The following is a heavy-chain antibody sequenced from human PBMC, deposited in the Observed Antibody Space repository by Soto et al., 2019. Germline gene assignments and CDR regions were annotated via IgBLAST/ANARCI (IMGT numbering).Heavy chain of an antibody. V-gene: IGHV3-23*01. Sequence: GGSLRLSWAASGGTFGGYAMXWVLQAPGKGLEWVSAISGSGGSTYYADSVKGRFTISRDNSKNTLYLQMNSLRAEDTAVYYCAKKRGYSYGPNWYFDLWGRGTLVTVSS. D-gene: IGHD5-18*01. CDR1: GGTFGGYA. CDR2: ISGSGGST. CDR3: AKKRGYSYGPNWYFDL. J-gene: IGHJ2*01.